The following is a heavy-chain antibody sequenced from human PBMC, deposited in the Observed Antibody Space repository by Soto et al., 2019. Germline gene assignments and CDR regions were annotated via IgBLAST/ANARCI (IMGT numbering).Heavy chain of an antibody. J-gene: IGHJ4*02. D-gene: IGHD1-7*01. V-gene: IGHV3-15*01. CDR1: GFTFSNAW. CDR2: IKTKSDGATT. Sequence: GGSLRLSCAASGFTFSNAWMNWVRQAPGKGLEWVGRIKTKSDGATTDYAAPVKGRFTISRDDSRNTLYLQMNSLKAEDTAVYYCNPLTGNTMALDCWGQRPLASASS. CDR3: NPLTGNTMALDC.